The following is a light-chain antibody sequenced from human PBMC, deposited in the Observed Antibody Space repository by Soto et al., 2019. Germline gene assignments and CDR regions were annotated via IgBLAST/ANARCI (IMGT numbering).Light chain of an antibody. CDR1: QSVGSG. J-gene: IGKJ2*01. CDR2: GAS. Sequence: EIVMTQSPATLSVSPGERATLSCRASQSVGSGLSWYQQKPDQAPRLLIYGASTRATGIPARFSGSGSGTEFTLTISSLQSEDYAVYYCQQYNNWPPYTFGQG. CDR3: QQYNNWPPYT. V-gene: IGKV3-15*01.